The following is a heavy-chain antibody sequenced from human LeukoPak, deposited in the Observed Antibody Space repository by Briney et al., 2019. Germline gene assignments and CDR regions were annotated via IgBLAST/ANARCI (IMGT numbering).Heavy chain of an antibody. D-gene: IGHD2-15*01. J-gene: IGHJ4*02. CDR2: ISGSGGST. CDR3: ANIWRVRLLHNTSDY. Sequence: GGSLRFSCAASGFTFSSYAMGWVRQAPGKGLEGVSAISGSGGSTYYADSVKGRFTISRDNSKNPLYLQMNSLRAEDTAVYYWANIWRVRLLHNTSDYWGQGTLVTVSS. CDR1: GFTFSSYA. V-gene: IGHV3-23*01.